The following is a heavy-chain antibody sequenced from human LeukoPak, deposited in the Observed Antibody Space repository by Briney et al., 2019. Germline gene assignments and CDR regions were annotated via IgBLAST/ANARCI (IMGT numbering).Heavy chain of an antibody. Sequence: SETLSLTCAVYGGSFSGYYWSWIRQPPGKGLEWIGEINHSGSTNYNPSLKSRVTISVDTSKNQFSLKLSSVTAADTAVYYCAREKGGYYGSRYFDYWGQGTLVTASS. D-gene: IGHD3-10*01. V-gene: IGHV4-34*01. J-gene: IGHJ4*02. CDR2: INHSGST. CDR3: AREKGGYYGSRYFDY. CDR1: GGSFSGYY.